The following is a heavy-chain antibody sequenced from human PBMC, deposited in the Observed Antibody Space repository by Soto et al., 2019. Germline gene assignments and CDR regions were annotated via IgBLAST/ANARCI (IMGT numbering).Heavy chain of an antibody. J-gene: IGHJ4*02. V-gene: IGHV3-33*01. CDR2: IWYDGSNK. CDR1: GFTFSSYG. CDR3: ARGSCSGGSCYPTSFDY. D-gene: IGHD2-15*01. Sequence: GGSLRLSCAASGFTFSSYGMHWVRQAPGKGLEWVAVIWYDGSNKYYADSVKGRFTISRDNSKNTLYLQMNSLRAEDTAVYYCARGSCSGGSCYPTSFDYWGQGTLVTVSS.